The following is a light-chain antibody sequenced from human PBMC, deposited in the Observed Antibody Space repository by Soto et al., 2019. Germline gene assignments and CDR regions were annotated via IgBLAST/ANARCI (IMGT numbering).Light chain of an antibody. J-gene: IGKJ4*01. Sequence: EIVLTQSPATLSLSPGERATLSCRASQSVSSYLAWSQQKPGQAPRLLIYDTSNRATGIPARFSGSGSGTDFTLTISSLEPEDFAVYYCQQRSNWPWTFGGGTKVEIK. V-gene: IGKV3-11*01. CDR1: QSVSSY. CDR3: QQRSNWPWT. CDR2: DTS.